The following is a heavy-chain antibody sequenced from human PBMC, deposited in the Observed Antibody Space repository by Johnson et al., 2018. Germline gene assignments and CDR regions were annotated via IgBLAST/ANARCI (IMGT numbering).Heavy chain of an antibody. CDR1: GGSISSYY. CDR2: IYYRGST. V-gene: IGHV4-59*01. J-gene: IGHJ6*02. CDR3: ARGLDV. Sequence: QVQLQESGPGLVKPSETLSLTCTVSGGSISSYYWSWIRQPPGKGLEWIGYIYYRGSTNYNPSPKSRITQAVDTSKNQFSLKLSSVTAADTAVYYCARGLDVWGQGTTVTVSS.